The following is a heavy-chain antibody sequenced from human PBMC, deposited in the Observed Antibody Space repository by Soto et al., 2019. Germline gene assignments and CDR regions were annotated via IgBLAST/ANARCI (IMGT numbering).Heavy chain of an antibody. CDR1: GFTFNIFW. D-gene: IGHD3-10*01. CDR3: ARGGGNFEY. CDR2: IKQDGSEK. J-gene: IGHJ4*02. V-gene: IGHV3-7*01. Sequence: GSLRLSCAASGFTFNIFWMSWVRQAPGKGLEWVANIKQDGSEKNYVDSMKGRFTIPRDNAKNSLYLQIDSLRAEDTAIYYCARGGGNFEYWGQGALVTVSS.